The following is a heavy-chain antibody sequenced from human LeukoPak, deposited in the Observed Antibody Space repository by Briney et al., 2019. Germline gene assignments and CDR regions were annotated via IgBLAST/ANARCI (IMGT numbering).Heavy chain of an antibody. CDR1: GFTFNNYA. J-gene: IGHJ4*02. Sequence: GGSLRLSCAASGFTFNNYAMNWVRQAPGKGLEWVSSIGGGGVTTIYAESVQGRFTVSRDNSQNTLYLQMNSLRAEDTAVYYCARESGSQRDFDYWGQGTLVTVSS. CDR3: ARESGSQRDFDY. D-gene: IGHD1-26*01. CDR2: IGGGGVTT. V-gene: IGHV3-23*01.